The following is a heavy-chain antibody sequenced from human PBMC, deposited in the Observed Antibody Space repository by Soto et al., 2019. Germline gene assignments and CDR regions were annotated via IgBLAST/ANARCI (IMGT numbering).Heavy chain of an antibody. CDR1: GFSLSRKGMS. J-gene: IGHJ4*02. D-gene: IGHD1-7*01. CDR3: TRSTNWNYAYYFGY. CDR2: IDWEEEK. Sequence: SGPTLVNPKQTLILTCAFSGFSLSRKGMSVSWIRQPPGKALEFLALIDWEEEKFYSPSLRTRLTVSKDTSKSQVVLTLTNVDPVDTTTYYCTRSTNWNYAYYFGYWGQGTLVTVSS. V-gene: IGHV2-70*01.